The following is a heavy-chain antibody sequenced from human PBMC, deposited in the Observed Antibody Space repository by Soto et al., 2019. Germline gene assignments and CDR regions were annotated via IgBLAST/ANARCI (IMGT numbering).Heavy chain of an antibody. V-gene: IGHV2-5*02. J-gene: IGHJ4*02. CDR1: GFSLSTSGVG. CDR2: IYWDDDK. D-gene: IGHD3-3*01. Sequence: QITLKESGPTLVKPTQTLTLTCTFSGFSLSTSGVGVGWIRQPPGKALEWLALIYWDDDKRYSPSLKSRLTITRATSILKVVLTTTMVTPVDTATYCCALVSGVFINSDYWGQGTLVTAS. CDR3: ALVSGVFINSDY.